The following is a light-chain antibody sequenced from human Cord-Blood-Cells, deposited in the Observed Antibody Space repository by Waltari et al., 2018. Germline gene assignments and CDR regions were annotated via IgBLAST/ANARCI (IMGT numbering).Light chain of an antibody. Sequence: DSQMTQSPSSLSASGGDRVTITCRASQSISSYLHWYQQKPGKAPKLLIYAASSLQSGVPSRFSGSGSGTDFTLTISSLQPEDFATYYCQQSYSTPYTFGQGTKLEIK. CDR2: AAS. CDR3: QQSYSTPYT. CDR1: QSISSY. V-gene: IGKV1-39*01. J-gene: IGKJ2*01.